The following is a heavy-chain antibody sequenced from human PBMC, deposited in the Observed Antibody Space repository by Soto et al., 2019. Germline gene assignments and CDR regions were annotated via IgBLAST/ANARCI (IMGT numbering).Heavy chain of an antibody. Sequence: SETLSLTCTVSGGSISSSNYFWCWIRQPPGKGLEWIGSIYYSWGTYFNPSLKSRVTISVDTSKNQFSLKLSSVTAADTAVYYCARAAWGPFYYYGMDVWGQGTTVTVSS. CDR2: IYYSWGT. D-gene: IGHD3-16*01. CDR1: GGSISSSNYF. J-gene: IGHJ6*02. CDR3: ARAAWGPFYYYGMDV. V-gene: IGHV4-39*01.